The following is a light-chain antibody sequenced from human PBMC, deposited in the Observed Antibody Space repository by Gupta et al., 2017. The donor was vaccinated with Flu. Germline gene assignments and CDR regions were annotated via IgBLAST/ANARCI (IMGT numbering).Light chain of an antibody. V-gene: IGKV2-28*01. Sequence: DVVMTQSPLSLPVTPGESASISCTSSQSLLHFDGKNYLDWYLKKPGQSPQLLMYLGSNRASGVPDRFSGSGSDTHFTLKISRVEAGDVGIYYCMQGLLTPSTFGQGTKLEIK. CDR1: QSLLHFDGKNY. CDR2: LGS. J-gene: IGKJ2*02. CDR3: MQGLLTPST.